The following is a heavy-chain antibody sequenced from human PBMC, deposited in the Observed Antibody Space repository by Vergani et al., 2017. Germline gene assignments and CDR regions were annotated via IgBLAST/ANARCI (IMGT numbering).Heavy chain of an antibody. J-gene: IGHJ4*02. V-gene: IGHV5-10-1*01. CDR3: ARYGRGGQQLVVGY. CDR2: FDPSYSYT. Sequence: EVQLVHSGAEVTKPGESLRISCKCSVYSFTRYWISWARLIPGKGLEWMGRFDPSYSYTNYSPSFQVHVTVSADKSISTAYLQWSSLKASDTAMYYCARYGRGGQQLVVGYWGQGTLVTVSS. D-gene: IGHD6-13*01. CDR1: VYSFTRYW.